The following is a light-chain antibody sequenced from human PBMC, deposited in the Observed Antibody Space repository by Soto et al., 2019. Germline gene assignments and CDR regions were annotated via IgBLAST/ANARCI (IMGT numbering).Light chain of an antibody. V-gene: IGKV1-39*01. Sequence: DIQMTQSPYSLSASVGDRVTITCRTSQTISTHLNWYHQRPGKAPKLLIFAASRLQGGVPSRFSGSGSGTDFTLTISSLQPEDFGTYYCQQSYSTPPFNFGPGTKVDIK. CDR3: QQSYSTPPFN. CDR2: AAS. CDR1: QTISTH. J-gene: IGKJ3*01.